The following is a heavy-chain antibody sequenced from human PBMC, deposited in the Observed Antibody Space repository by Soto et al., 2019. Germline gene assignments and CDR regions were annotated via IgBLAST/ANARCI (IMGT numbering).Heavy chain of an antibody. V-gene: IGHV4-31*03. D-gene: IGHD6-13*01. Sequence: QVQLQESGPGLVKPSQTLSLTCTVSGGSFSSGAYHWSWVRQHPGQGLEWIASISYRGITYSNPSLKSRLSMSVDTSKNQFSLNLTSVTAADTAVYHCARMSATGTRGFDPWGQGTLVTGSS. J-gene: IGHJ5*02. CDR2: ISYRGIT. CDR1: GGSFSSGAYH. CDR3: ARMSATGTRGFDP.